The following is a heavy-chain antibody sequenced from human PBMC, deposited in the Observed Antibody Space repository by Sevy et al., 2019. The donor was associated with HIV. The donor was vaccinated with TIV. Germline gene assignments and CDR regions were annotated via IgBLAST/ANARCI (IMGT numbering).Heavy chain of an antibody. J-gene: IGHJ6*02. Sequence: GGSLRLSCAASGFTFSSYGMHWVRQAPGKGLEWVAVISYDGSNKYYADSVKGRFTISRDNSKNTLYLQMNSLRAEDTAVYYCAKDYLYYGSGSYLNYYYYYGMDVWGQGTTVTVSS. D-gene: IGHD3-10*01. CDR1: GFTFSSYG. CDR3: AKDYLYYGSGSYLNYYYYYGMDV. CDR2: ISYDGSNK. V-gene: IGHV3-30*18.